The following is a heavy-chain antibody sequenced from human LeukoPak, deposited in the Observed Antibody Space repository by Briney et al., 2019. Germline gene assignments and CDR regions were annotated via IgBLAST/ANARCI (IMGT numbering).Heavy chain of an antibody. CDR3: ARTYSYGPDY. D-gene: IGHD5-18*01. CDR2: ISSSSSYI. J-gene: IGHJ4*02. Sequence: GGSLRLSCAASGFTSSTYAMSWVRQAPGKGLEWVSAISSSSSYIYYADSVKGRFTISRDNAKNSLYLQMNSLRAEDTAVYYCARTYSYGPDYWGQGTLVTVSS. V-gene: IGHV3-21*01. CDR1: GFTSSTYA.